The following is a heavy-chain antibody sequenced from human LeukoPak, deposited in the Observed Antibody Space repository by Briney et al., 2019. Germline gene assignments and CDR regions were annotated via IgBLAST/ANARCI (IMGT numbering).Heavy chain of an antibody. V-gene: IGHV4-31*03. CDR2: IYYSGST. D-gene: IGHD3-22*01. CDR3: ARSNLIYYYYGMDV. J-gene: IGHJ6*02. Sequence: PSETLSLTCTVSGGSISSGGYYWSWIRQHPGKGLEWIGYIYYSGSTYYNPSLKSRVTISVDTSKNQFSLKLSSVTAADTAVYYCARSNLIYYYYGMDVWGQGTTVTVSS. CDR1: GGSISSGGYY.